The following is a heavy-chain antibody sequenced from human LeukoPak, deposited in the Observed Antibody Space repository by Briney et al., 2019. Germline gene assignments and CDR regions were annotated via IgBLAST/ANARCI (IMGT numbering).Heavy chain of an antibody. CDR3: ATSYDNKIDPYDC. D-gene: IGHD3-9*01. V-gene: IGHV4-4*09. J-gene: IGHJ4*02. CDR2: ISTSGRT. Sequence: SETLSLTCTVSGVSITSYKWSWLRQSPGKGLEWIGFISTSGRTDYNPSPTSRVSMSVDTSKSQVSLRLSSVTAEDTAVYYCATSYDNKIDPYDCWGQGILVTVSS. CDR1: GVSITSYK.